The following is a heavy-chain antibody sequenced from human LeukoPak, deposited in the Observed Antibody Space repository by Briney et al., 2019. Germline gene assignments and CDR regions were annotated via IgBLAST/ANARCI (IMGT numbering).Heavy chain of an antibody. J-gene: IGHJ5*02. CDR1: GGSFSGYY. Sequence: SETLSLTCAVYGGSFSGYYWSWIRQPPGKGLEWIGEINHSGSTNYNPSLKSRVTISVDTSKNQFSLKLSSVTAADTAVYYCARRAQWLVPSPGWRGHNWFDPWGQGTLVTVSS. D-gene: IGHD6-19*01. CDR3: ARRAQWLVPSPGWRGHNWFDP. CDR2: INHSGST. V-gene: IGHV4-34*01.